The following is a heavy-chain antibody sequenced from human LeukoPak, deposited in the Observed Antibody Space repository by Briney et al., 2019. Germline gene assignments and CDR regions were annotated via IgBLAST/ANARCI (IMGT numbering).Heavy chain of an antibody. V-gene: IGHV3-66*01. CDR3: ARAGWIAAAGTGY. CDR1: GFXASSNY. J-gene: IGHJ4*02. D-gene: IGHD6-13*01. CDR2: IYSGGST. Sequence: GGSLRLSCAASGFXASSNYMSWVRQAPGKGLEWVSVIYSGGSTYYADSVKGRFTISRDNSKNTLYLQMNSLRAEDTAVYYCARAGWIAAAGTGYWGQGILVTVSS.